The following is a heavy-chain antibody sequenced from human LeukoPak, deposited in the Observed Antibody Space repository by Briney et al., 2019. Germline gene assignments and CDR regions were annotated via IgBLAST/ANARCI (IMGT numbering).Heavy chain of an antibody. D-gene: IGHD3-9*01. CDR2: ISGSGGST. CDR1: GFTFSSYA. CDR3: AKDSAPYYDILTGYSLFDY. J-gene: IGHJ4*02. V-gene: IGHV3-23*01. Sequence: GASLRLSCAASGFTFSSYAMSWVRQAPGKGREWVSAISGSGGSTYYADSVKGRFTISRDNSKNTLYLQMNSLRAEDTAVYYCAKDSAPYYDILTGYSLFDYWGQGALVTVSS.